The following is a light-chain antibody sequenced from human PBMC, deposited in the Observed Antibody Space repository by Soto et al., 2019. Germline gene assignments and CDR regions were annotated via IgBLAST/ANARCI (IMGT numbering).Light chain of an antibody. Sequence: EIVLTQSPGTLSLSPGGRATLSCSASQRVISNYLAWFQQKPGRAPRLLIYGASSRATGIPDRFSGSASGTDFTLTISRLEPEDFAVYYCQQYGSTPYTFGQGTRLEI. CDR3: QQYGSTPYT. V-gene: IGKV3-20*01. CDR2: GAS. J-gene: IGKJ5*01. CDR1: QRVISNY.